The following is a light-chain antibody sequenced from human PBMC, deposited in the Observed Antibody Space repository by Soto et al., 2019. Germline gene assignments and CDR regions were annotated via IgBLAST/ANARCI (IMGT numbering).Light chain of an antibody. V-gene: IGKV3-15*01. Sequence: IVMTQSPPTLSVSPGEEATLACRASQSFRSNLAWYQQKPGQAPRLLIYGASTRATGIPARFSGSGSGTEFTLTISSLQSEDFAVYYCQQYSYWPRTFGQGTKVEI. CDR3: QQYSYWPRT. CDR1: QSFRSN. CDR2: GAS. J-gene: IGKJ1*01.